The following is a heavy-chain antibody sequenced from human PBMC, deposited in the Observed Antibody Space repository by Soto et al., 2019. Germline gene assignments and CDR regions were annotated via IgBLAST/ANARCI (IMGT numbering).Heavy chain of an antibody. CDR1: GYTFTSYA. CDR3: ARAQGYYDFWSGYFSAFDI. J-gene: IGHJ3*02. V-gene: IGHV1-3*01. D-gene: IGHD3-3*01. CDR2: INAGNGNT. Sequence: QVQLVQSGAEVKKPGASVTVSCKASGYTFTSYAMHWVRQAPGQRLEWMGWINAGNGNTKYSQKFQGRITITRDTSASTAYMELSSLRSEDTAVYYCARAQGYYDFWSGYFSAFDIWGQGTMVTVSS.